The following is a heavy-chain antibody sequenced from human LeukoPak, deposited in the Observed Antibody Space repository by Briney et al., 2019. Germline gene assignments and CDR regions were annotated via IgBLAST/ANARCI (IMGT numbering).Heavy chain of an antibody. CDR3: SKDCHSYCGCDCYSPDAFDI. Sequence: GGSLRLSCAASGFTFSSYAMSWVRQAPGKGLEWVSAISGSGGSTYYADSVKGRFTISRDNSKNTLYLQMNSLRAEDTAVYYCSKDCHSYCGCDCYSPDAFDIWGQGTMVTVSS. D-gene: IGHD2-21*02. J-gene: IGHJ3*02. CDR1: GFTFSSYA. V-gene: IGHV3-23*01. CDR2: ISGSGGST.